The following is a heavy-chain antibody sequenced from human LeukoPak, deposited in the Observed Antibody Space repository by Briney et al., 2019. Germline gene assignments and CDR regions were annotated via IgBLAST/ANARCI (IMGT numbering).Heavy chain of an antibody. J-gene: IGHJ5*02. V-gene: IGHV3-7*01. Sequence: PGGSLRLSCAASGFTFSSYWMSWVRQAPGKGLEWVANINQDGSQKYHVDSVKGRFTISRDNAKKSLYLQMNSLRAEDTAVYYCARAAIGYSSSWYEGNWFDPWGQGTLGTVSS. CDR2: INQDGSQK. CDR1: GFTFSSYW. D-gene: IGHD6-13*01. CDR3: ARAAIGYSSSWYEGNWFDP.